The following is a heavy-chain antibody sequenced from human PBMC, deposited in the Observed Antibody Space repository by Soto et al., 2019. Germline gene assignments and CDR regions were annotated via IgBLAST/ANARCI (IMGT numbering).Heavy chain of an antibody. CDR3: ARGRYGDY. CDR1: GYTFTSYG. V-gene: IGHV1-18*01. J-gene: IGHJ4*02. Sequence: QVHLVQSGAEVKKPGASVKVSCKASGYTFTSYGITWVRQAPGQGLDWMGWISAHNGNTDYAQKLQGRVIVTRDTSTSTAYMELRSLISDATAVYYCARGRYGDYWGQGALVTVSS. CDR2: ISAHNGNT. D-gene: IGHD1-1*01.